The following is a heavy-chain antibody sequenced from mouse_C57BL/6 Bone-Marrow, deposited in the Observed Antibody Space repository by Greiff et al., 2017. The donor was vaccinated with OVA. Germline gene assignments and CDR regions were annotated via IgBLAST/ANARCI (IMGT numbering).Heavy chain of an antibody. J-gene: IGHJ1*03. V-gene: IGHV5-9*01. CDR2: ISGGGGNT. CDR3: ARHSTTVLDV. Sequence: DVKLVESGGGLVKPGGSLKLSCAASGFTFSSYTMSWVRQTPEKRLEWVATISGGGGNTYYPDSVKGRFTISRDNAKNTLYLQMSSLRSEDTALYYCARHSTTVLDVWGTGTTVTVSS. D-gene: IGHD1-1*01. CDR1: GFTFSSYT.